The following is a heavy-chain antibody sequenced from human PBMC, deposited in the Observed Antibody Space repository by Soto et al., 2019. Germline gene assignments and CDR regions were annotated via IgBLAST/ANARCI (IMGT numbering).Heavy chain of an antibody. CDR2: IFYFGST. Sequence: SDTLSLTCTVSGGSLSSHYWSWIRQPPGKGLEWIGYIFYFGSTNYNPSLKSRVTLSIDTSKNQLSLKLSSVTAADTAVYYCARHSPDFDWLSQFDYWGQGTLVTVS. CDR3: ARHSPDFDWLSQFDY. J-gene: IGHJ4*02. D-gene: IGHD3-9*01. CDR1: GGSLSSHY. V-gene: IGHV4-59*08.